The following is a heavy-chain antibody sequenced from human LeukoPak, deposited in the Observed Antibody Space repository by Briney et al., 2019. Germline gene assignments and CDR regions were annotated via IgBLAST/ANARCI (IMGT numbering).Heavy chain of an antibody. Sequence: WGSVKVSCKASGYTFTSYGISWVRQAPGQGLEWMGWISAYNGNTNYAQKLQGRVTMTTDTSTSTAYMELRSLRSDDTAVYYCARGTYCSSTSCFTNYYYYYYMDVWGKGTTVTVSS. J-gene: IGHJ6*03. CDR3: ARGTYCSSTSCFTNYYYYYYMDV. CDR1: GYTFTSYG. CDR2: ISAYNGNT. D-gene: IGHD2-2*01. V-gene: IGHV1-18*01.